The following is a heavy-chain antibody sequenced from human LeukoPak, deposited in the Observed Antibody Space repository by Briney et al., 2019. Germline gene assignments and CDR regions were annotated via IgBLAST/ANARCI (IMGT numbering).Heavy chain of an antibody. D-gene: IGHD1-7*01. J-gene: IGHJ4*02. CDR3: ARQYNWNFVDY. V-gene: IGHV3-7*01. CDR1: GFTFSSYW. Sequence: GGSLRLSXAASGFTFSSYWMSSVRQAPGKGLEWVANIKQDGSEKYYVDSVKGRFTISRDNAKNSLYLQMNSLRAEDTAVYYCARQYNWNFVDYWGQGTLVTVSS. CDR2: IKQDGSEK.